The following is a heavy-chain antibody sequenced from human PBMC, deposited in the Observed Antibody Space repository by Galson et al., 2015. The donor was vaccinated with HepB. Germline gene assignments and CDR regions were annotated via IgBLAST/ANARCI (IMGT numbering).Heavy chain of an antibody. CDR3: ARIPYCSSTSCSRALNYYYYGMDV. D-gene: IGHD2-2*01. CDR1: GGTFSSYA. CDR2: IIPIFGTA. J-gene: IGHJ6*02. Sequence: SVKVSCKASGGTFSSYAISWVRQAPGQGLEWMGGIIPIFGTANYAQKFQGRVTITADESTSTAYMELSSLRSEDTAVCYFARIPYCSSTSCSRALNYYYYGMDVWGQGTTVTVSS. V-gene: IGHV1-69*13.